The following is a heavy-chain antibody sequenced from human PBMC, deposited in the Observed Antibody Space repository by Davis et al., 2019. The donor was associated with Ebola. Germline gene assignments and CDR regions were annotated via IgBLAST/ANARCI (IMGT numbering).Heavy chain of an antibody. CDR1: GYTFTSYD. J-gene: IGHJ6*02. CDR2: MNPNSGNT. Sequence: SVKVSCKASGYTFTSYDINGVRQATGQGLEWMGWMNPNSGNTGYAQKFQGRVTMTSNTSISTAYMELSSLRSKDTTVYYCAGAAAMFYYYGIGVWGQGTTVTVSS. V-gene: IGHV1-8*01. D-gene: IGHD2-2*01. CDR3: AGAAAMFYYYGIGV.